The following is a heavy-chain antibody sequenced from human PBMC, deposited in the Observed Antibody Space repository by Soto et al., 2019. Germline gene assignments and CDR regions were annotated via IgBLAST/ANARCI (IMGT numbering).Heavy chain of an antibody. CDR1: GGTFSSYT. CDR2: IIPILGIA. CDR3: ARAIAAAGPVLD. D-gene: IGHD6-13*01. J-gene: IGHJ4*02. Sequence: QVQLVQSGAEVKKPGSSVKVSCKASGGTFSSYTISWVRQAPGQGLEWMGRIIPILGIANYAQKFQGRVTITADKSTSTAYMELSSLRSEGTAVYYCARAIAAAGPVLDWGQGTLVTVSS. V-gene: IGHV1-69*02.